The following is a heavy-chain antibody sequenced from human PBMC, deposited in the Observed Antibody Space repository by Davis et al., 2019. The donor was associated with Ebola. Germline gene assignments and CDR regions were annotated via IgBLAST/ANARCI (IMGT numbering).Heavy chain of an antibody. CDR3: ARDRLSTGYGMDV. V-gene: IGHV3-23*01. CDR1: GFTFSSYG. CDR2: ISGSGGST. Sequence: PGGSLRLSCAASGFTFSSYGMHWVRQAPGKGLEWVSAISGSGGSTYYADSVKGRFTISRDNSKNTLYLQMNSLRAEDTAVYYCARDRLSTGYGMDVWGQGTTVTVSS. D-gene: IGHD4-17*01. J-gene: IGHJ6*02.